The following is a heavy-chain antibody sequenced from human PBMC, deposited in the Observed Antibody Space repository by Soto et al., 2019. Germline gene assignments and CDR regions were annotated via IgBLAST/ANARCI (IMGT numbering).Heavy chain of an antibody. D-gene: IGHD3-10*01. CDR2: ISYDGSNK. Sequence: GGSLRLSCAASGFTFSSYGMHWVRQAPGKGLEWVAVISYDGSNKYYADSVKGRFTISRDNSKNTLYLQMNSLRAEDTAVYYCAKDSTLWFGELFGYYYGMDVWGQGTTVTVSS. CDR3: AKDSTLWFGELFGYYYGMDV. V-gene: IGHV3-30*18. J-gene: IGHJ6*02. CDR1: GFTFSSYG.